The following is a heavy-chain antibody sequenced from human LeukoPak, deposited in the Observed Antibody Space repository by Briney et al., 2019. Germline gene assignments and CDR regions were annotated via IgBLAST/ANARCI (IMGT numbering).Heavy chain of an antibody. V-gene: IGHV1-69*01. CDR2: IIPIFGTA. J-gene: IGHJ5*02. CDR1: GGTFSSYA. CDR3: ARIDSSDADP. D-gene: IGHD3-22*01. Sequence: AASVKVSCKASGGTFSSYAISWVRQAPGQGLEWMGGIIPIFGTANYAQKFQGRVTITADESTSTAYMELSSLRSEDTAVYYCARIDSSDADPWGQGTLVTVSS.